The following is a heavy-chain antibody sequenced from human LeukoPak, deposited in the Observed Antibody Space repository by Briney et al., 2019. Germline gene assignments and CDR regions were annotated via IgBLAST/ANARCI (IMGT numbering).Heavy chain of an antibody. J-gene: IGHJ4*02. D-gene: IGHD4/OR15-4a*01. Sequence: GGSLRLSCAGSGFSFSRYWMAWVRQAPGKGLEWVASINQDVSRIHYVDSVKGRFTISRDNSKNTLYLQMNSLRGEDTAVYSCVKRASGASDKHFDYWGQGTLVTVSS. V-gene: IGHV3-7*03. CDR2: INQDVSRI. CDR3: VKRASGASDKHFDY. CDR1: GFSFSRYW.